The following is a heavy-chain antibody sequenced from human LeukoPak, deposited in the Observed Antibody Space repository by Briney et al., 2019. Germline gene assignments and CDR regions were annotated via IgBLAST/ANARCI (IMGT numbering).Heavy chain of an antibody. J-gene: IGHJ4*02. V-gene: IGHV3-30*03. D-gene: IGHD3-22*01. CDR1: GFTFSSYG. CDR3: ARDLPYYDSSGYPTD. CDR2: ISYDGSNK. Sequence: PGGSLRLSCAASGFTFSSYGMHWVRQAPGKGLEWVAVISYDGSNKYYADSVKGRFTISGDNSKNTLYLQMNSLRAEDTAVYYCARDLPYYDSSGYPTDWGQGTLVTVSS.